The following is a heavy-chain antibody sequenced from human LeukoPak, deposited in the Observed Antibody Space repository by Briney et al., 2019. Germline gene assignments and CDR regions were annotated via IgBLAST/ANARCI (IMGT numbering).Heavy chain of an antibody. CDR2: ISYDGSSK. Sequence: PGGTLTLSCAASGFTFSSYAMSWVRQPPRKGLEWVAVISYDGSSKYYADPVKGRFTISRDNSKNTLYLQMSSLRAEDTAVYYCASPAVYSSSWCYFDYWGQGTLGTVSS. J-gene: IGHJ4*02. CDR3: ASPAVYSSSWCYFDY. D-gene: IGHD6-13*01. V-gene: IGHV3-30*03. CDR1: GFTFSSYA.